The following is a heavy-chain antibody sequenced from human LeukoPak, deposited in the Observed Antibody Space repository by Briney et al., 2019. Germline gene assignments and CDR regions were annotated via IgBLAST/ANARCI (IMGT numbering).Heavy chain of an antibody. V-gene: IGHV3-30*18. CDR2: ISYDGSNK. J-gene: IGHJ4*02. CDR1: GFTFSNYA. D-gene: IGHD5-18*01. CDR3: AKDRGYSYGYFDY. Sequence: QPGGSLRLSCAASGFTFSNYAIHWVRQSPGKGLEWVAVISYDGSNKYYTDSVKGRFTISRDNSKNTLYLQMDSLRAEDTAVYYCAKDRGYSYGYFDYWGQGTLVTVSS.